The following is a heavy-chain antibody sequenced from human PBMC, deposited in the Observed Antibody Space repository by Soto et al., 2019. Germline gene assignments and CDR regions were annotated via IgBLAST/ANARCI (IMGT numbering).Heavy chain of an antibody. CDR2: IYYSGST. Sequence: QLQLQESGPGLVKPSETLSLTCTVSGGSISSSSYYWGWIRQPPGKGLEWIGSIYYSGSTYYNPSLKSRVTISVDTSKNQFSLKLSSVTAADTAVYYCARQVGGRLLRDYYYYMDVWGNGTTVTVSS. J-gene: IGHJ6*03. D-gene: IGHD3-22*01. V-gene: IGHV4-39*01. CDR3: ARQVGGRLLRDYYYYMDV. CDR1: GGSISSSSYY.